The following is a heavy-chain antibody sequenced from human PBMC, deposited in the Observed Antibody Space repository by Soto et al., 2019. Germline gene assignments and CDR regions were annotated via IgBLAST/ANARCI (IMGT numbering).Heavy chain of an antibody. CDR3: ARERREEIHDGYDIDY. Sequence: SETLSLTCTVSGGSINNYYGGWIRQPPGKGLEWIGRIYTSGSTDYNPSLKSRVTIWIDTSNNQFYLKVTSMTAADTAVYYCARERREEIHDGYDIDYWAQGTLVTSPQ. CDR1: GGSINNYY. CDR2: IYTSGST. J-gene: IGHJ4*02. D-gene: IGHD5-12*01. V-gene: IGHV4-4*07.